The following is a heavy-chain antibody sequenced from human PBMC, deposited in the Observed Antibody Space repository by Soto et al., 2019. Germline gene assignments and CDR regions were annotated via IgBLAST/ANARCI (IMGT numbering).Heavy chain of an antibody. Sequence: QPGGALRLSCAASGFTFSSYWMHWVRQAPGKGLVWVSRINSDGSSTSYADSVKGRFTISRDNAKNTLYLQMNSLRAEDTAVYYCARDTPRYGGNGERIYYYYGMDVWGQGPTVTVSS. J-gene: IGHJ6*02. CDR3: ARDTPRYGGNGERIYYYYGMDV. V-gene: IGHV3-74*01. CDR1: GFTFSSYW. CDR2: INSDGSST. D-gene: IGHD4-17*01.